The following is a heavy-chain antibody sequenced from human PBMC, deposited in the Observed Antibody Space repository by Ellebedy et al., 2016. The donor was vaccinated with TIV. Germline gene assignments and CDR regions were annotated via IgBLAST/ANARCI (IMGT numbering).Heavy chain of an antibody. CDR2: ISSDGISK. D-gene: IGHD6-19*01. CDR3: AKDLGRWLDYFDY. J-gene: IGHJ4*02. Sequence: GESLKISCAASGFTFSSYNINWVRQAPGKGLEWVAVISSDGISKNYADSVKGRFTISRDNSKNTLFLQMNSLRPDDTAVYYCAKDLGRWLDYFDYWGQGTLVTVSS. CDR1: GFTFSSYN. V-gene: IGHV3-30*18.